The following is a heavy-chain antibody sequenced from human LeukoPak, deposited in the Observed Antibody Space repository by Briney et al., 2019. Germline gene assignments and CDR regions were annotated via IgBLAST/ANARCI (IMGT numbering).Heavy chain of an antibody. CDR3: AKGGRVKYCSSTSCYRSDY. CDR2: IRYDGSNK. CDR1: GFTFSSYG. J-gene: IGHJ4*02. D-gene: IGHD2-2*02. V-gene: IGHV3-30*02. Sequence: GGSLRLSCAASGFTFSSYGMHWVRQAPGKGLEWVAFIRYDGSNKYYADSVKGRFTISRDNSKNTLYLQMNSLRAEDTAVYYCAKGGRVKYCSSTSCYRSDYWGQGTLVTVSS.